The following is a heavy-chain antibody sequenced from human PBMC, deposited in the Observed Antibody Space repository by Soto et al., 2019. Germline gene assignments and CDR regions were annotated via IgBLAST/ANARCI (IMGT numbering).Heavy chain of an antibody. CDR2: MNPNSGNT. J-gene: IGHJ3*02. CDR1: GYTFTSYD. D-gene: IGHD4-17*01. Sequence: QVQLVQSGAEVKKPGASVKVSCKASGYTFTSYDINWVRQATGQGLEWMGWMNPNSGNTGYAQKFQGRVTRTRNTYICTAYMELSRLRSEDTAVYYCASPAPQDYGHNDAFDIWGQGTMVTVSA. CDR3: ASPAPQDYGHNDAFDI. V-gene: IGHV1-8*01.